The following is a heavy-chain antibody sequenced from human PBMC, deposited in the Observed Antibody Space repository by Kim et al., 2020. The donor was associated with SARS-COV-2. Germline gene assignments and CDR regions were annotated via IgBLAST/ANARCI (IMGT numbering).Heavy chain of an antibody. J-gene: IGHJ4*02. CDR1: GFSISNKW. CDR2: INQGGGVK. V-gene: IGHV3-7*03. Sequence: GGSLRLSCEASGFSISNKWMSWVRQAPGKGLAWVANINQGGGVKYYVDSVKGRFTISRDNANNLLFLQMDSLRAEDTVVYYCARGWAVAGSRDYWGQGTLVTVTS. D-gene: IGHD6-19*01. CDR3: ARGWAVAGSRDY.